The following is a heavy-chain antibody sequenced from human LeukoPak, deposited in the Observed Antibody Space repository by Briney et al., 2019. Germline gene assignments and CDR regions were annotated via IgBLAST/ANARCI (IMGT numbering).Heavy chain of an antibody. D-gene: IGHD3-22*01. CDR3: ARSYDTNNRQRFDY. CDR1: GASIRSYY. CDR2: MYYSESP. J-gene: IGHJ4*02. V-gene: IGHV4-59*08. Sequence: SETLSLPRTVSGASIRSYYWSWIRQPPGKGLEWIAYMYYSESPNYNPSLKSRVTMSGDTSRNQFSLKLNSVTAADTAVYYCARSYDTNNRQRFDYWGQGILVTVSP.